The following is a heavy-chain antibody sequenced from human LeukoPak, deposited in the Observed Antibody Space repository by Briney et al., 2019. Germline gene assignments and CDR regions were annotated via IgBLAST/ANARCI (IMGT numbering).Heavy chain of an antibody. CDR3: ARAQSLIVVVPAANSYTSSDWYFDL. J-gene: IGHJ2*01. Sequence: SETLSLTCTVSGGSISSYSWSWIRQPPGKGLEWIGYIYHSGSTYYNPSLKSRVTVSVDRSKNQFSLKLSSVTAADTAVYYCARAQSLIVVVPAANSYTSSDWYFDLWGRGTLVTV. V-gene: IGHV4-30-2*01. CDR2: IYHSGST. CDR1: GGSISSYS. D-gene: IGHD2-2*01.